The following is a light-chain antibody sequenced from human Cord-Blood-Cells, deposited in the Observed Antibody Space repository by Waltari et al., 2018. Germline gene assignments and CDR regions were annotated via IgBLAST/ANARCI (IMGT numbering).Light chain of an antibody. Sequence: QSALTQPASVSGSPGQSITISCTGTSSDVGGYNYVSWYQQHPGKAPKLMIYDVSKRPSGGPNRLSGSKSGNTASLTISGLQAEDEADYYCSSYTGSSTLVFGGGTKLTVL. CDR2: DVS. CDR1: SSDVGGYNY. CDR3: SSYTGSSTLV. J-gene: IGLJ3*02. V-gene: IGLV2-14*01.